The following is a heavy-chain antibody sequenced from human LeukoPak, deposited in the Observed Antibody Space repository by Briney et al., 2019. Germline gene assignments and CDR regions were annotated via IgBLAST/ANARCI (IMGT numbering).Heavy chain of an antibody. J-gene: IGHJ6*04. Sequence: SETLSLTCTVSGGSTTIYYWSWIRQPAGKGLEWIGRIYSSGTTNYNPSLKSRVTISVDKSKNQLSLNLTSVTAADTAVYYCAREVPAAITVVDVWGKGTTVTVSS. V-gene: IGHV4-4*07. CDR3: AREVPAAITVVDV. D-gene: IGHD2-2*01. CDR1: GGSTTIYY. CDR2: IYSSGTT.